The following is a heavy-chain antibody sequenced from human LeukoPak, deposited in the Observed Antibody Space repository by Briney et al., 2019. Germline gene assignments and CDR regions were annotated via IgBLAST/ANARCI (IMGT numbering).Heavy chain of an antibody. J-gene: IGHJ4*02. V-gene: IGHV1-18*01. CDR2: ISAYNGNT. Sequence: ASVKVSCTASGYTFTSYGISWVRQAPGQGLEWMGWISAYNGNTNYAQKLQGRVTMTTDTSTSTAYMELRSLRSDDTAVYYCARDSRYYDSTGSEDYWGQGTLVTVSS. CDR1: GYTFTSYG. CDR3: ARDSRYYDSTGSEDY. D-gene: IGHD3-22*01.